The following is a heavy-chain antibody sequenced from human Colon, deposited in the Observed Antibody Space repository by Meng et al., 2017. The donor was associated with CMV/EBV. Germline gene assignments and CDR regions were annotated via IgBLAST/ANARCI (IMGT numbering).Heavy chain of an antibody. CDR1: GFNVSTNY. CDR3: ARDAGAARPSGYYYGMDV. Sequence: GGSLRLSCAVSGFNVSTNYMTWVRQAPGKGLEWVSVLYSGGTTYYADSVKGRFTISRDNSKNTLYLQMNSLRTEDTAVYYCARDAGAARPSGYYYGMDVWGQGTTVTGLL. D-gene: IGHD6-6*01. CDR2: LYSGGTT. J-gene: IGHJ6*02. V-gene: IGHV3-66*02.